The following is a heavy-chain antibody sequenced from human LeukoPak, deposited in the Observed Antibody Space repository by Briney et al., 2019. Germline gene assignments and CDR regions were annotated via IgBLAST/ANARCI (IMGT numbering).Heavy chain of an antibody. V-gene: IGHV1-69*04. D-gene: IGHD1-26*01. CDR1: GGTFSSYA. CDR3: ARDFWWELRPGYYYMDV. CDR2: IIPILGIA. Sequence: SVKVSCKASGGTFSSYAISWVRQAPGQGLEWMGRIIPILGIANYAQKFQGRVTITADTSTSTAYMELRSLRSDDTAVYYCARDFWWELRPGYYYMDVWGKGTTVTVSS. J-gene: IGHJ6*03.